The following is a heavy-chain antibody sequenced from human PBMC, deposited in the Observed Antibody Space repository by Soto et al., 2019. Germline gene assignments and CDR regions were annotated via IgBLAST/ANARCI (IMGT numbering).Heavy chain of an antibody. CDR3: ARDVMQEVTTSRGYYYYYHGMDV. Sequence: SETLSLTCTVSGGSISSYYWSWIRQPAGKGLEWIGRIYTSGSTNYNPSLKSRVTMSVDTSKNQFSLKLSSVTAADTAVYYCARDVMQEVTTSRGYYYYYHGMDVWGQGTTVTV. CDR1: GGSISSYY. V-gene: IGHV4-4*07. D-gene: IGHD4-17*01. CDR2: IYTSGST. J-gene: IGHJ6*02.